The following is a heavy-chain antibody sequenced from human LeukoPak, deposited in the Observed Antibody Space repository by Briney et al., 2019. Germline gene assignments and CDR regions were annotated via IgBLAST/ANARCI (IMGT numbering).Heavy chain of an antibody. CDR1: GGSISSYY. CDR2: IYTSGNT. D-gene: IGHD1-14*01. CDR3: ARGRYESTRLSAYYYYYMDV. J-gene: IGHJ6*03. Sequence: SETLSLTCTVSGGSISSYYGCWIRQPAGKGLEWIGCIYTSGNTIYNPSLKSRVTISVDTSKNQFSLKLSSVTAADTAVYYCARGRYESTRLSAYYYYYMDVWGKGTTVTVSS. V-gene: IGHV4-4*07.